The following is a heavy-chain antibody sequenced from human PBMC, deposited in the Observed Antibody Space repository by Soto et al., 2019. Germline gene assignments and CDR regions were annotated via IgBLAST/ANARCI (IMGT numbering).Heavy chain of an antibody. J-gene: IGHJ4*02. V-gene: IGHV3-7*03. CDR1: GFTLSSYW. CDR2: IKQDGSEK. D-gene: IGHD6-6*01. CDR3: ARDLRIAARLPTHFDY. Sequence: GSLRLSCAASGFTLSSYWMSWVRQAPGKGLEWVANIKQDGSEKYYVDSVKGRFTISRDDAKNSLYLQMNSLRAEDTAVYYCARDLRIAARLPTHFDYWGQGTLVTVSS.